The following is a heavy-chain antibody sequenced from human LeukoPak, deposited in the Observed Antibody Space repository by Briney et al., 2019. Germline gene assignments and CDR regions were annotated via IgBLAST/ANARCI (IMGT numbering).Heavy chain of an antibody. J-gene: IGHJ3*02. V-gene: IGHV3-21*01. Sequence: PGGSLRLSCAASGFTFSTYSMNWVRQAPGKGLEWVSSISSGSSYIYYADSVKGRFTISRDNAKNSLYLQMNSLRAEDTAVYYCARDPYCGGDCYPDAFDIWGQGTMVTVSS. CDR2: ISSGSSYI. D-gene: IGHD2-21*02. CDR3: ARDPYCGGDCYPDAFDI. CDR1: GFTFSTYS.